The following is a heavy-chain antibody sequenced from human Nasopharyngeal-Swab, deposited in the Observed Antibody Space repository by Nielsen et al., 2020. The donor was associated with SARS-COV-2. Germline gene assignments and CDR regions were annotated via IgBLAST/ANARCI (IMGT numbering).Heavy chain of an antibody. V-gene: IGHV3-21*01. CDR1: GFTFNRYS. CDR3: ARIAGRGSIYYYYMDV. Sequence: GESLKISCAGSGFTFNRYSMIWVRQVPGEGLEWVSSISGSGSYVYYADSVKGRFTISKDSAKNSLYLQMNSLRAEDTAVYFCARIAGRGSIYYYYMDVWGTGTTVTVSS. D-gene: IGHD1-26*01. J-gene: IGHJ6*03. CDR2: ISGSGSYV.